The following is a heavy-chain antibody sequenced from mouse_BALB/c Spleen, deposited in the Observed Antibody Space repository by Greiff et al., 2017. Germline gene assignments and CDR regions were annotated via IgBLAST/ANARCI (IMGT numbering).Heavy chain of an antibody. J-gene: IGHJ1*01. CDR1: GFTFSSFG. V-gene: IGHV5-17*02. CDR3: ARGDYGYEDWYFDV. D-gene: IGHD1-2*01. Sequence: EVQGVESGGGLVQPGGSRKLSCAASGFTFSSFGMHWVRQAPEKGLEWVAYISSGSSTIYYADTVKGRFTISRDNPKNTLFLQMTSLRSEDTAMYYCARGDYGYEDWYFDVWGAGTTVTVSS. CDR2: ISSGSSTI.